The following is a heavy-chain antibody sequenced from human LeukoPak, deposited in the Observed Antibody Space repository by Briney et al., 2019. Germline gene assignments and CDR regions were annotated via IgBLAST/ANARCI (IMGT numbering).Heavy chain of an antibody. J-gene: IGHJ6*02. CDR3: ARVYSSTSCFDV. V-gene: IGHV4-34*01. CDR2: INHRGST. CDR1: GGSFSGYY. D-gene: IGHD2-2*01. Sequence: ESSETLSLTCAVYGGSFSGYYWSWIRQPPGKGLEWIGEINHRGSTNYNPSLKSRVTISVDTSKNQFSLKLSSVTAADTAVYYCARVYSSTSCFDVWGQGTTVTVSS.